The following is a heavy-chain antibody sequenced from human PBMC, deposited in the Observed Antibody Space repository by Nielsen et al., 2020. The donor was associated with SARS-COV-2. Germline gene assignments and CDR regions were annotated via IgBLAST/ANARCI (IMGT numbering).Heavy chain of an antibody. CDR1: GYTSSNFG. CDR2: ISGFNGNT. V-gene: IGHV1-18*01. Sequence: ASVKVSCKASGYTSSNFGLSWVRQAPGRGLEWIGWISGFNGNTNYLQKFKGRVTMTTHSSTGTVYMELRSLRADDTAIYYCARWRTYGNGWDFWGQGTLVTVSS. J-gene: IGHJ4*02. D-gene: IGHD6-19*01. CDR3: ARWRTYGNGWDF.